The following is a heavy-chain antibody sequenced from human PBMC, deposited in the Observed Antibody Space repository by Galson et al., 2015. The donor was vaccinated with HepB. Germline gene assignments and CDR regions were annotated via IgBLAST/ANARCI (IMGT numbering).Heavy chain of an antibody. D-gene: IGHD5-24*01. CDR1: GNTFTRYT. J-gene: IGHJ4*02. CDR2: ITNDNGNT. Sequence: SVKVSCKASGNTFTRYTINWVRQAPRQGLEWVGWITNDNGNTNYAQKYQGRVTMTIDTSTTTAYMELRSLRSDDTAMYYCARGGMATIGGPTFDYWGQGTLVTVSS. V-gene: IGHV1-18*01. CDR3: ARGGMATIGGPTFDY.